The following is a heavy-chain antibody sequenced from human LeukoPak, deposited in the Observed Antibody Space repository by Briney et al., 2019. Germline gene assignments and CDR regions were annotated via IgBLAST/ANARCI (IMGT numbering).Heavy chain of an antibody. D-gene: IGHD3-16*01. CDR3: ATDHQLPGGLDY. CDR1: GYTLTELS. J-gene: IGHJ4*02. Sequence: ASVKVSCKVSGYTLTELSMHWVRQAPGKGLEWMGGFDPEDGETIYAQKFQGRVTMTEDTSTDTAYMELSSLRSEDTAVYYCATDHQLPGGLDYWGQGTLVTVSS. V-gene: IGHV1-24*01. CDR2: FDPEDGET.